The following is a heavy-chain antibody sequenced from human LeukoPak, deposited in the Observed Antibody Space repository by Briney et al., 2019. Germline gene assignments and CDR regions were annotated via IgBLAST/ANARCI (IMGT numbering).Heavy chain of an antibody. CDR3: ARGDYGDYGGWSDP. J-gene: IGHJ5*02. V-gene: IGHV4-59*01. D-gene: IGHD4-17*01. Sequence: SETLSLTCTVSGASISSYYWSWIRQPPGKGLEWIASRHYRGTTNYNPSLESRVTISVDTSKNQFSLKLSSVTAADTAVYYCARGDYGDYGGWSDPWGQGTLVTVSS. CDR1: GASISSYY. CDR2: RHYRGTT.